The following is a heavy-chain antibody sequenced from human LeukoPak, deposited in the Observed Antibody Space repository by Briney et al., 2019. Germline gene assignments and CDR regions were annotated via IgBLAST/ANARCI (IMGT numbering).Heavy chain of an antibody. Sequence: SENLSLTCTVSGGSISSGGYYWSWIRQPPGKGLEWIGYIYHSGSTYYNPSLKSRVTISVDRSKNQFSLKLSSVTAADTAVYYCARCITMVRGVGGEFDYWGQGTLVTVSS. D-gene: IGHD3-10*01. CDR1: GGSISSGGYY. CDR2: IYHSGST. V-gene: IGHV4-30-2*01. J-gene: IGHJ4*02. CDR3: ARCITMVRGVGGEFDY.